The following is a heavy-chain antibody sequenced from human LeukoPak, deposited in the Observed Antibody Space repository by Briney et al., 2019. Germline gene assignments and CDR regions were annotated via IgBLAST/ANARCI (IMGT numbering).Heavy chain of an antibody. Sequence: SETLSLTCTVSGGSISSYYWSWIRQPPEKGLEWIGYIYYSGSTNYNPSLKSRVTISVDTSKNQFSLKLSSVTAADTAVYYCAAAAGSYYYYYGMDVWGQGTTVTVSS. CDR1: GGSISSYY. D-gene: IGHD6-13*01. J-gene: IGHJ6*02. CDR2: IYYSGST. V-gene: IGHV4-59*01. CDR3: AAAAGSYYYYYGMDV.